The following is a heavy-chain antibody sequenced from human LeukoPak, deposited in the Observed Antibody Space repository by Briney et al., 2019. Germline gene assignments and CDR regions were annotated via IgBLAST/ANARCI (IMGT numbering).Heavy chain of an antibody. J-gene: IGHJ4*02. Sequence: PGGSLRLSCAASGFTFSSYAMSWVRQAPGKGLEWVAVISYDGSNKYYADSVKGRFTISRDNSKNTLYLQMNSLRAEDTAVYYCARGRPIQLWPQGDYWGQGTLVTVSS. CDR1: GFTFSSYA. D-gene: IGHD5-18*01. CDR2: ISYDGSNK. V-gene: IGHV3-30-3*01. CDR3: ARGRPIQLWPQGDY.